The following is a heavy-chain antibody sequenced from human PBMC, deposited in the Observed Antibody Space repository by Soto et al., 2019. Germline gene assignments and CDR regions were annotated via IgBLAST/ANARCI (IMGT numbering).Heavy chain of an antibody. J-gene: IGHJ6*02. CDR2: IYYSGST. V-gene: IGHV4-59*08. D-gene: IGHD4-17*01. Sequence: SETLSLTCTVSGGSISSYYWSWIRQPPGKGLEWIGYIYYSGSTNYNPSLKSRVTISVDTSKNQFSLKLSSVTAADTAVYYCARQDLQATVVPWGQGTTVTVSS. CDR1: GGSISSYY. CDR3: ARQDLQATVVP.